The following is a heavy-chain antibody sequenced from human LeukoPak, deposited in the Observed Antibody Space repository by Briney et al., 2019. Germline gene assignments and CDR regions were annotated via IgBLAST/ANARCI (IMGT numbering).Heavy chain of an antibody. CDR2: IDPSGGST. Sequence: ASVKVSCKASGYTFTSYYMHWVRQAPGQGLEWMGIIDPSGGSTSYAQKFQGRVTMTRDTSTSTVYMELSRLRSDDTAVYYCARDPSDILTGYYPYYFDYWGQGTLVTVSS. CDR1: GYTFTSYY. D-gene: IGHD3-9*01. CDR3: ARDPSDILTGYYPYYFDY. J-gene: IGHJ4*02. V-gene: IGHV1-46*01.